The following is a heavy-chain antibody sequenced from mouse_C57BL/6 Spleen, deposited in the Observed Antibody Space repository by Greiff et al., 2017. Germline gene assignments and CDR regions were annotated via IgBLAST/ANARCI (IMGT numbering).Heavy chain of an antibody. V-gene: IGHV5-16*01. J-gene: IGHJ2*01. CDR3: ARLDHYFDY. CDR2: INYDGSST. Sequence: EVQLVESEGGLVQPGSSMKLSCTASGFTFSDYYMAWVRQVPEKGLEWVANINYDGSSTYYLDSLKSRFIISRDNAKNILYLQMSSLKSEDTATYYCARLDHYFDYWGQGTTLTVSS. CDR1: GFTFSDYY.